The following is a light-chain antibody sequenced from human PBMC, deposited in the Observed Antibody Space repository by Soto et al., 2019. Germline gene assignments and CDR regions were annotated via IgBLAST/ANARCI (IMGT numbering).Light chain of an antibody. J-gene: IGKJ5*01. CDR3: QQSYSTPLT. CDR2: AAS. CDR1: HNISNY. V-gene: IGKV1-39*01. Sequence: DIRLTQSPSSLSASAGDRATITCRPSHNISNYLTWYQQRAGKAPKLLIYAASSLQSGVPSRFSGSESGTDFTLTISSLQPEDCATYYCQQSYSTPLTFGQGTRLEI.